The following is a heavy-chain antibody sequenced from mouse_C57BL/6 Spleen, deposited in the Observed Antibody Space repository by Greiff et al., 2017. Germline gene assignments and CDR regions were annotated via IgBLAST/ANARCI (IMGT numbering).Heavy chain of an antibody. V-gene: IGHV2-2*01. CDR3: ASSHLYAMDY. CDR2: LWSGGST. J-gene: IGHJ4*01. CDR1: GFSLTSYG. Sequence: VQRVESGPGLVQPSQSLSITCTVSGFSLTSYGVHWVRQSPGKGLEWLGVLWSGGSTDYNAAFISRLSISKANSKSQVFFKMNSLQADDTAIYYCASSHLYAMDYWGQGTSVTVSS.